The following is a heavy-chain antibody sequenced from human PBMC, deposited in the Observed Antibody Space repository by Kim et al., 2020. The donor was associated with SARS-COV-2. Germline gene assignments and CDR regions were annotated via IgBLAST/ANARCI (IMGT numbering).Heavy chain of an antibody. V-gene: IGHV3-13*04. D-gene: IGHD1-26*01. Sequence: GGSLRLSCAASGFTFSSYDMHWVRQATGKGLEWVSTIGTAGDTYYPGSVKGRFTISRENAKNSLYLQMNSLRAEDTAVYYCARAVSGSYFPAYYYYGMDVWGRGTTVTVSS. J-gene: IGHJ6*02. CDR2: IGTAGDT. CDR3: ARAVSGSYFPAYYYYGMDV. CDR1: GFTFSSYD.